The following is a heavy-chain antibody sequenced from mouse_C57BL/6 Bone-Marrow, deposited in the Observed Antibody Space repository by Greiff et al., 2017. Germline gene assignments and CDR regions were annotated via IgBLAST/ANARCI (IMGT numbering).Heavy chain of an antibody. D-gene: IGHD2-3*01. V-gene: IGHV1-5*01. Sequence: VQLQQSGTVLARPGASVKMSCKTSGYTFTSYWMHWVKQRPGQGLEWIGAIYPGNSDTSYNQKFKGKAKLTAVTSASTAYMELSSLTNEDSAVYYCTRSRNYDGYYFWYFDVWGTGTTVTVSS. CDR1: GYTFTSYW. CDR2: IYPGNSDT. J-gene: IGHJ1*03. CDR3: TRSRNYDGYYFWYFDV.